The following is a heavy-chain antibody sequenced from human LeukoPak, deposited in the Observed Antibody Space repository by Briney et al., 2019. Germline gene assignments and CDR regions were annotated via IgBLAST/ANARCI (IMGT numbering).Heavy chain of an antibody. CDR2: ISYDGSNK. V-gene: IGHV3-30*18. CDR1: GFTFSSYG. CDR3: AKERTRSTYDKYYYDSSDYFDY. Sequence: GGSLRLSCAASGFTFSSYGMHWVRQAPGKGLEWVAVISYDGSNKYYADSVKGRFTISRDNSKNTLYLQMNSLRAEDTAVYYCAKERTRSTYDKYYYDSSDYFDYWGQGTLVTVSS. D-gene: IGHD3-22*01. J-gene: IGHJ4*02.